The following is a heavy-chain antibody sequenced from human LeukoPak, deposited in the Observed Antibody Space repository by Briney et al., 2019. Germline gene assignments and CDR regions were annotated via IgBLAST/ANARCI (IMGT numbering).Heavy chain of an antibody. D-gene: IGHD6-13*01. CDR2: IYYSGST. V-gene: IGHV4-59*08. CDR3: AREKQLVTDLYYYYYMDV. Sequence: SETLSLTCTVSGGSISSYYWSWIRQPPGKGLEWIGYIYYSGSTYYNPSLKSRVTISVDTSKNQFSLKLSSVTAADTAVYYCAREKQLVTDLYYYYYMDVWGKGTTVTVSS. CDR1: GGSISSYY. J-gene: IGHJ6*03.